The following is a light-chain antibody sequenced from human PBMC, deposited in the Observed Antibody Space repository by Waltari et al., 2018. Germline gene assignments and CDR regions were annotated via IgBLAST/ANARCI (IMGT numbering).Light chain of an antibody. CDR1: QSVGSSY. CDR2: ASS. J-gene: IGKJ2*01. Sequence: IVLTHSPGTLSLSPWERATLSCMASQSVGSSYLAWLHQKPGQATRLLIYASSSRATAITDRFSGSGCGRDFTLTIHRLVPEDFAVYYCQQYGSSSDTCGQGTKLEIK. CDR3: QQYGSSSDT. V-gene: IGKV3-20*01.